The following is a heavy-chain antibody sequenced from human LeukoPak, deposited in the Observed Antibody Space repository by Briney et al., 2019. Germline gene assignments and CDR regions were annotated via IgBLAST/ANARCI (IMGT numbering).Heavy chain of an antibody. Sequence: SETLSLTXTVSGGSISSYYWSWIGQPAGKGLEWIGRIYTSGSTNYNPSLKSRVTMSVDTSKNQFSLKLSSVTAADTAVYYCARDTWGISSPYYYYYMDVWGKGTTVTVSS. CDR1: GGSISSYY. D-gene: IGHD6-6*01. V-gene: IGHV4-4*07. CDR3: ARDTWGISSPYYYYYMDV. CDR2: IYTSGST. J-gene: IGHJ6*03.